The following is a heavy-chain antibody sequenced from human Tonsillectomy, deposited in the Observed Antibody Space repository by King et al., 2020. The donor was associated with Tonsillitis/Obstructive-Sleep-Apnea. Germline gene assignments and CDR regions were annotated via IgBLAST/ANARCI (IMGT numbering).Heavy chain of an antibody. V-gene: IGHV3-48*02. Sequence: VQLVESGGGLVQPGGSLRLSCAASGFTFSSYSMNWVRQAPGKGLEWVSYISSSSSTIYYADAVKGRFTISRENAKNSLYLQMNSLRDEDTAVYYCARAGQWLAPGGGYYFDYWGQGTLVTVSS. CDR3: ARAGQWLAPGGGYYFDY. CDR1: GFTFSSYS. J-gene: IGHJ4*02. D-gene: IGHD6-19*01. CDR2: ISSSSSTI.